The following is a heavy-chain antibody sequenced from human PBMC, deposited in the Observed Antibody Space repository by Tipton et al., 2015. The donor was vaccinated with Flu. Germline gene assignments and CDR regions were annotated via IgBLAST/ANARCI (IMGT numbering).Heavy chain of an antibody. D-gene: IGHD3-10*01. J-gene: IGHJ6*03. CDR2: MNPNSGNT. Sequence: QSGPEVKKPGASVKVSCKASGYTFTSYDINWVRQATGQGLEWMGWMNPNSGNTGYAQKFQGRVTMTRNTSISTAYMELSSLRSEDTAVYYCARVRSFRGYYYYYMDVWGKGTTATVSS. V-gene: IGHV1-8*01. CDR3: ARVRSFRGYYYYYMDV. CDR1: GYTFTSYD.